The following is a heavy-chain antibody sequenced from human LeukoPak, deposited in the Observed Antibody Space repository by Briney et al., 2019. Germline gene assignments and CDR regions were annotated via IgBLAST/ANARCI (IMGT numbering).Heavy chain of an antibody. CDR3: AKYLCSSGNCYRDFQV. CDR1: GFTFSTYV. J-gene: IGHJ1*01. CDR2: IASDGGNI. V-gene: IGHV3-23*01. D-gene: IGHD3-22*01. Sequence: GGSLRLSCAASGFTFSTYVMNWVRQAPGKGLQWVSTIASDGGNIHYADSVKGRFTISRDNSKDILYLQMNSLRAEDTAVYYCAKYLCSSGNCYRDFQVWGQGTLVTVSS.